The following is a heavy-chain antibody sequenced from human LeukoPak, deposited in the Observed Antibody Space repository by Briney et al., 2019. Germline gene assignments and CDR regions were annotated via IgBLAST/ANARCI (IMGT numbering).Heavy chain of an antibody. J-gene: IGHJ5*02. CDR1: GFTFSSYA. V-gene: IGHV3-23*01. CDR3: ARQEYCSGGSCYTWFDP. Sequence: GGSLRLSCAASGFTFSSYAMSWVRQAPGKGLEWVSAISGSGGSTYYADSVKGRFTISRDNSKNTLYLQMNSLRAEDTAVYYCARQEYCSGGSCYTWFDPWGQGTLVTVPS. CDR2: ISGSGGST. D-gene: IGHD2-15*01.